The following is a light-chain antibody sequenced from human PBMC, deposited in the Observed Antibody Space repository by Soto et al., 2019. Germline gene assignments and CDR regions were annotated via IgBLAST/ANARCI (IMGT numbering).Light chain of an antibody. Sequence: QSVLTQPPSVSGAPGQGVTISCIGSSSNIGAGYDVHWYQQVSGTAPKLLLYGNSNRPSGVPDRFSGSKSGTSASLAIIGLQPEDEADYYCQSYDSSLSGVLFGGGTKATVL. CDR1: SSNIGAGYD. CDR3: QSYDSSLSGVL. J-gene: IGLJ2*01. V-gene: IGLV1-40*01. CDR2: GNS.